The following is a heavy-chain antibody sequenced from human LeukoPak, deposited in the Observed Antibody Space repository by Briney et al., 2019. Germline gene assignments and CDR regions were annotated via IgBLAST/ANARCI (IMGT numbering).Heavy chain of an antibody. Sequence: SETLSLTCTASGGSISSYYWSWIRQPPGKGLEWVGYIYYSGSTNYNPSLKSRVTISVDTSKNQFSLKLSSVTAADTAVYYCARGQYYYDSSGYYEYYFDYWGQGTLVTVSS. D-gene: IGHD3-22*01. CDR2: IYYSGST. CDR1: GGSISSYY. CDR3: ARGQYYYDSSGYYEYYFDY. V-gene: IGHV4-59*01. J-gene: IGHJ4*02.